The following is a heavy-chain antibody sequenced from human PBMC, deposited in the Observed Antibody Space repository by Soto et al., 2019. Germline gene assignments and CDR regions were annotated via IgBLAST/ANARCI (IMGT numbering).Heavy chain of an antibody. D-gene: IGHD6-13*01. J-gene: IGHJ6*02. CDR2: ISAYNGNT. CDR3: ARVKGSSSWYGEAYYGMDV. CDR1: GYTFTSYG. Sequence: SVKVSCNASGYTFTSYGISWVREAPVQGLEWMGWISAYNGNTNYAQKLQGRVTMTTDTSTSTAYMELRSLRSDDTAVYYCARVKGSSSWYGEAYYGMDVWGQGTTVTVSS. V-gene: IGHV1-18*01.